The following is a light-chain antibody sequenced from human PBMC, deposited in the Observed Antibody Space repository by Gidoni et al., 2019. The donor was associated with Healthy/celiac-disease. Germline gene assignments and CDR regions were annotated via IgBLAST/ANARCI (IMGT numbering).Light chain of an antibody. V-gene: IGKV2-28*01. CDR3: MQALQTRT. Sequence: DIVMTQSPLSLPVTPGEPASIPCRSSQSLLHSNGYNYLDWYLQKSGQSPQLLIYLGSNRAAGVPDRFSGSGSGTDFTLKISRVEAEDVGVYYCMQALQTRTFGQGTKVEIK. CDR2: LGS. CDR1: QSLLHSNGYNY. J-gene: IGKJ1*01.